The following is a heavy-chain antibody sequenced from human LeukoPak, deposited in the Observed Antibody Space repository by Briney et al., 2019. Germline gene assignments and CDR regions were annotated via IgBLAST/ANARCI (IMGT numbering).Heavy chain of an antibody. J-gene: IGHJ5*02. CDR3: ARDRDSSGYHNWFDP. CDR1: GYTFTSYG. Sequence: ASVKVSCKASGYTFTSYGISWVRQAPGQGLEWMGWISAYNGNTNYAQKLQGRVTMTTDTSTSTAYMELRSLRSDDTAVYYCARDRDSSGYHNWFDPWGQGTLVTVSS. D-gene: IGHD3-22*01. CDR2: ISAYNGNT. V-gene: IGHV1-18*01.